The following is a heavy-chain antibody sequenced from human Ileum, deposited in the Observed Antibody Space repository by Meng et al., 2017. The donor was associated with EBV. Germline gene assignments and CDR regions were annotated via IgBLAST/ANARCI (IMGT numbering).Heavy chain of an antibody. CDR2: IKSATVGGTT. V-gene: IGHV3-15*01. Sequence: DAHLVESXXGXVXXGGXLRLSCAASGFAFSNAWMCWVRQAPGKGLEWVARIKSATVGGTTDYAAAVKGRFTISRDDSKNMVFLQMNSLKTEDTAVYYCVSSWSDPWGQGTLVTVSS. CDR3: VSSWSDP. J-gene: IGHJ5*02. CDR1: GFAFSNAW.